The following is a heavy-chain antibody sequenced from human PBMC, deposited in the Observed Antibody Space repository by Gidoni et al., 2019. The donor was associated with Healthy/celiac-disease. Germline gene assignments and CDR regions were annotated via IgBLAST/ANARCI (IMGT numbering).Heavy chain of an antibody. CDR2: ISCSGGST. Sequence: EVQLLESVGGLVQPGGSMRLSCAAYGFTFSSYAMSWVRQAPGKGLEWVSAISCSGGSTYYADSVKGRFTISRDNSKNTLYLQMNSLRAEDTAVYYCAKDIAVAGIRLDFDYWGQGTLVTVSS. CDR3: AKDIAVAGIRLDFDY. V-gene: IGHV3-23*01. J-gene: IGHJ4*02. CDR1: GFTFSSYA. D-gene: IGHD6-19*01.